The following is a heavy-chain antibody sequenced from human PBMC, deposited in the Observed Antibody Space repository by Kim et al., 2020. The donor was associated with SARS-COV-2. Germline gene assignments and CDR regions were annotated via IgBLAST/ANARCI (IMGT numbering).Heavy chain of an antibody. V-gene: IGHV3-11*04. D-gene: IGHD6-13*01. Sequence: SVKGRFTISRDNAKNSLYLQMNSLRAEDTAVYYCARVGPGYSSSWPEGDYWGQGTLVPVSS. J-gene: IGHJ4*02. CDR3: ARVGPGYSSSWPEGDY.